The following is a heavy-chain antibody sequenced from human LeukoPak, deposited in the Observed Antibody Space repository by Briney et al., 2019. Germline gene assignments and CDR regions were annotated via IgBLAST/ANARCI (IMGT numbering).Heavy chain of an antibody. CDR3: ATILAVAGANFDY. Sequence: GGSLRLSCAASGFTFSSYAMSWVRQAPGKGLEWVSAISGSGGSTYYADSVKGRFTISRDNTKNTLYLQMNSLRAEDTAVYYCATILAVAGANFDYWGQGTLVTVSS. D-gene: IGHD6-19*01. V-gene: IGHV3-23*01. CDR2: ISGSGGST. CDR1: GFTFSSYA. J-gene: IGHJ4*02.